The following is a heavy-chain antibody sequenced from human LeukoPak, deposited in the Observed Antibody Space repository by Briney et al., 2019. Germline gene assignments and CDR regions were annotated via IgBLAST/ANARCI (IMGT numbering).Heavy chain of an antibody. CDR3: AIMAGSSSSDY. J-gene: IGHJ4*02. CDR1: GFTFSNYA. CDR2: ISDSGVST. D-gene: IGHD6-6*01. V-gene: IGHV3-23*01. Sequence: GGSLRLSCAASGFTFSNYAMTWVRQAPGKGLEWVSTISDSGVSTYYADSVKCRFTISRDNSNKTLFLQMNSLRAEDTAIYYCAIMAGSSSSDYWGQGTLVTVSS.